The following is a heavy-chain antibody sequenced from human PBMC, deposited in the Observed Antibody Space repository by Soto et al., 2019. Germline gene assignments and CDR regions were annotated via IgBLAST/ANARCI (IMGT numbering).Heavy chain of an antibody. Sequence: ESGGGLVKPGESLRLACAGSGFSFRSYSFNWVRQAPGKGLEWVSSVSNGGSYTYYADSVKGRFTISRDNAENSAFLQMNSPGAEDTAVYYCARDWDHMDVWGKGTTVTVS. CDR2: VSNGGSYT. V-gene: IGHV3-21*01. J-gene: IGHJ6*03. CDR3: ARDWDHMDV. CDR1: GFSFRSYS. D-gene: IGHD1-26*01.